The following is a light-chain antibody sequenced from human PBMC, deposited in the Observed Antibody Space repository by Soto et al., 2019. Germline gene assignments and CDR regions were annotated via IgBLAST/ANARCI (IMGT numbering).Light chain of an antibody. CDR3: KSYAGSNTYV. Sequence: QSVLTQPPSXXXXPGQSVTISCTGTKNDIGVYDFVSWYQHHPGKAPRLLIYEVVQRPSGVPDRFSGSKSGNTASLTVSGLQAADEGDYFCKSYAGSNTYVFGSGTKLTVL. CDR2: EVV. J-gene: IGLJ1*01. V-gene: IGLV2-8*01. CDR1: KNDIGVYDF.